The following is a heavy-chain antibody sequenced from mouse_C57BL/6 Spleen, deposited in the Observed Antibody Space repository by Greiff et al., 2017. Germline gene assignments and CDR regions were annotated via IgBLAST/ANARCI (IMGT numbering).Heavy chain of an antibody. CDR3: ARFEPIGGYYLDY. CDR1: GFNIKDYY. J-gene: IGHJ2*01. V-gene: IGHV14-2*01. CDR2: IDPEDGET. Sequence: VQLQQSGAELVKPGASVKLSCTASGFNIKDYYMHWVKQRTEPGLEWIGRIDPEDGETKYDPKFQGKATITADTSSNTAYLQLSSLTSEDTAVYYCARFEPIGGYYLDYWGQGTTLTVSS.